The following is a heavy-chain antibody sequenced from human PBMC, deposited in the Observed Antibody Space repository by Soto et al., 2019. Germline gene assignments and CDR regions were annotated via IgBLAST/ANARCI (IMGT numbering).Heavy chain of an antibody. Sequence: GGSLRLSCAASGLTFSKYAMSWVRQAPGKGLEWVSGITGGGGGTFYADSVRGRFTISRDNSKSTLYLQINNLRAEDTAVYFCARVDSIAVIRNFDCWGQGTLVTVSS. D-gene: IGHD2-2*01. CDR1: GLTFSKYA. V-gene: IGHV3-23*01. CDR3: ARVDSIAVIRNFDC. J-gene: IGHJ4*02. CDR2: ITGGGGGT.